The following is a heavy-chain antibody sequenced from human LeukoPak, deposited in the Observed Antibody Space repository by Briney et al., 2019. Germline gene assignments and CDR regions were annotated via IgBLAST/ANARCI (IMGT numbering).Heavy chain of an antibody. CDR3: ARGPITEYDFWSGYWDY. CDR2: IIPIFGTA. D-gene: IGHD3-3*01. J-gene: IGHJ4*02. V-gene: IGHV1-69*13. CDR1: GGTFSSYA. Sequence: RASVTVSCKASGGTFSSYAISWVRQAPGQGLEWMGGIIPIFGTANYAQKFQGRVTITADESTSTAYMELSSLRSEDTAVYYCARGPITEYDFWSGYWDYWGQGTLVTVSS.